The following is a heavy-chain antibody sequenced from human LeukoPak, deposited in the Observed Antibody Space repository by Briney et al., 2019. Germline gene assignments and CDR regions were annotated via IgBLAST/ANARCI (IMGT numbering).Heavy chain of an antibody. CDR1: GYTFTSYG. D-gene: IGHD4-23*01. CDR2: ISAYNGNT. Sequence: ASVKVSCKASGYTFTSYGISWVRQAPGQGLEWMGWISAYNGNTNYAQRLQGRVTMTTDTSTSTAYMELRSLRSDDTAVYYCAGVEERVTWFDPWGQGTLVTVSS. J-gene: IGHJ5*02. V-gene: IGHV1-18*01. CDR3: AGVEERVTWFDP.